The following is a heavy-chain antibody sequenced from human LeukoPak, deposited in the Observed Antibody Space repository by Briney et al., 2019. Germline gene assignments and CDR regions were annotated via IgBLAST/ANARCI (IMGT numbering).Heavy chain of an antibody. CDR2: INPNSGGT. V-gene: IGHV1-2*02. D-gene: IGHD1-1*01. CDR3: ARDGSPPNWNDFDY. CDR1: GYTFTGYY. J-gene: IGHJ4*02. Sequence: ASVKVSCKASGYTFTGYYMHWVRQAPGQGLEWMGWINPNSGGTNYAQKFQGRVTMTRDTSISTAYMELSRLRSYDTAVYYCARDGSPPNWNDFDYWGQGTLVTVSS.